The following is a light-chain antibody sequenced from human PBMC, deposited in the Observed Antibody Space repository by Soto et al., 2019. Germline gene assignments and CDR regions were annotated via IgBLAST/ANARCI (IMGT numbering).Light chain of an antibody. V-gene: IGLV2-11*01. J-gene: IGLJ3*02. CDR2: DVT. CDR3: SSYEGRYSWV. CDR1: SSDVGGYDY. Sequence: QSALTQPRSVSGSPGQSVTISCTGTSSDVGGYDYVSWFQQHPGKVPKLLIYDVTKRPSGVPDRFSGSKSGNTASLTISGLQAGDEADYYCSSYEGRYSWVFGGGTKLTVL.